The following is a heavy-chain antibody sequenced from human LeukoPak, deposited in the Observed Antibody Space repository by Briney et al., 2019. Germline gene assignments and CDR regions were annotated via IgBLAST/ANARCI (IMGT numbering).Heavy chain of an antibody. Sequence: GGSLRLSCAASGFTFSSSAMSWVRQAPGKGLQWVSAIRGSGGSTYYADSVKGRFTISRDNAKNSLYLQMNSLRAEDTAVYYCATYSSLNRREFQFWGQGTLLTVSS. CDR3: ATYSSLNRREFQF. V-gene: IGHV3-23*01. CDR1: GFTFSSSA. D-gene: IGHD3-22*01. J-gene: IGHJ1*01. CDR2: IRGSGGST.